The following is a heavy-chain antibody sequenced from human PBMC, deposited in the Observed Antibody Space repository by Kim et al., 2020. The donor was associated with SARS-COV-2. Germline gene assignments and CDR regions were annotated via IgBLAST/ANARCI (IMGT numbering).Heavy chain of an antibody. CDR2: IWYDGSNK. Sequence: GGSLRLSCAASEFTFSSYGMHWVRQAPGKGLEWVAVIWYDGSNKYYADSVKGRFTISRDNSKNTLYLQMNSLRAEDTAVYYCAREWGSSGWGGYNFDYWGQGTLVTVSS. V-gene: IGHV3-33*01. D-gene: IGHD6-19*01. J-gene: IGHJ4*02. CDR3: AREWGSSGWGGYNFDY. CDR1: EFTFSSYG.